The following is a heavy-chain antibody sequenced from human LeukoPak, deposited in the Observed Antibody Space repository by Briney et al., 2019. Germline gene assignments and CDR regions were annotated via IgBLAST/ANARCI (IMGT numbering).Heavy chain of an antibody. CDR1: GYTFTSYG. D-gene: IGHD2-15*01. CDR2: ISAYNGNT. CDR3: ARALRVGRYSADY. V-gene: IGHV1-18*01. J-gene: IGHJ4*02. Sequence: ASVKVSCKASGYTFTSYGISWVRQAPGQGLEWMGWISAYNGNTNYAQKFQGRVTMTRNNSISTAYMELSSLRSEDTAVYYCARALRVGRYSADYWGQGTLVTVSS.